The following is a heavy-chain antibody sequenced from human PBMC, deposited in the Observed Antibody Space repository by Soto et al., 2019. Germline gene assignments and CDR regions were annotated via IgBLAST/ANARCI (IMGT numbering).Heavy chain of an antibody. V-gene: IGHV3-74*01. Sequence: AGGSLRLSCAASGFILNNYWMHWVRQAPGKGLVWVARIHGDGITTTYVDSVKGRFTISRDNAKNTVYLQMNSLRAEDTAVYYCGRGSGPRGRPYWGQGILVTVSS. D-gene: IGHD6-25*01. J-gene: IGHJ4*02. CDR2: IHGDGITT. CDR1: GFILNNYW. CDR3: GRGSGPRGRPY.